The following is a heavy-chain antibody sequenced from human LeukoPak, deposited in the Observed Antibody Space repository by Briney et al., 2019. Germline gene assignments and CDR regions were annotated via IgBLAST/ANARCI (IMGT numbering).Heavy chain of an antibody. CDR2: IYYSGST. Sequence: SETLSLTCTVSGGSISTYYWSWIRQSPGKGLEWIGYIYYSGSTNYNPSLESRVTISVGTSKSQFSLKLTSVTAADTAVYYCARSYYGSGSYYSFNYWGQGTLVTVSS. J-gene: IGHJ4*02. V-gene: IGHV4-59*01. CDR3: ARSYYGSGSYYSFNY. D-gene: IGHD3-10*01. CDR1: GGSISTYY.